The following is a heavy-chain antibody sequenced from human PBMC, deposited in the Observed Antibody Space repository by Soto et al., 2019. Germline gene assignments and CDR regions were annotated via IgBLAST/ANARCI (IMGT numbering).Heavy chain of an antibody. CDR1: GFTFSDYY. CDR2: ISSSSGTI. J-gene: IGHJ4*02. V-gene: IGHV3-11*01. D-gene: IGHD6-13*01. CDR3: ARGTYRSKTDFDY. Sequence: GGSLRLSCAASGFTFSDYYMTWVRQAPGSGLEWVSYISSSSGTISYANSVKGRFTISRDNAQNSLYLQMTSLRAEDTAVYYCARGTYRSKTDFDYWGQGTLVTVSS.